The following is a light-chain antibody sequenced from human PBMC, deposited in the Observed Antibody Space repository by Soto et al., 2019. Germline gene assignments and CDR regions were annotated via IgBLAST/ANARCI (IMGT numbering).Light chain of an antibody. CDR2: GVS. Sequence: EIVLTQSPGTLSLSPGETATLSCRASQSVSNTYLAWHQQKPGQAPRLLIYGVSRRATGIPDRFSCSGSGTGFTLTISRLEPEDFAVYYCQQYGSIPITFGGGTKVEIK. CDR3: QQYGSIPIT. CDR1: QSVSNTY. J-gene: IGKJ4*01. V-gene: IGKV3-20*01.